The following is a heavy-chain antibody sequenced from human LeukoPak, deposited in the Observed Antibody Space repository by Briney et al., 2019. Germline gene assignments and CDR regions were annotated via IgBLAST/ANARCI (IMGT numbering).Heavy chain of an antibody. CDR3: AKDVGPNYSSSGLFDY. CDR1: GFSFEDYS. Sequence: VGSLRLSCAASGFSFEDYSMHWVRQGPGQGLEWVSLINAYGTSTYYAASVKGRFTISRDNSKNSLFLQMSSLRTEDTALYYCAKDVGPNYSSSGLFDYWGQGTLVTVSS. J-gene: IGHJ4*02. D-gene: IGHD5-24*01. CDR2: INAYGTST. V-gene: IGHV3-43*01.